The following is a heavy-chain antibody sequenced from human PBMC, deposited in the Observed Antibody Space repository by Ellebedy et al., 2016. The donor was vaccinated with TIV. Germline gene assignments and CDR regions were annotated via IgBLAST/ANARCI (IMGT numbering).Heavy chain of an antibody. D-gene: IGHD7-27*01. V-gene: IGHV3-15*01. CDR3: TILTGGKEDS. J-gene: IGHJ4*02. Sequence: PGGSLRLSCAASGFTFSYAWMSWVRQAPGKGLEWVGLIKSKADGGTADDAATVKGRFTISRDDSKNTLYLQMNSLKSEDTAVYYCTILTGGKEDSWGQGTVVTVSS. CDR1: GFTFSYAW. CDR2: IKSKADGGTA.